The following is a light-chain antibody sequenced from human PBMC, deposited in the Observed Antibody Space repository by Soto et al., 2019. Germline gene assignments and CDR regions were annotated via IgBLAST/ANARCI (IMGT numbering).Light chain of an antibody. CDR1: QSVSSY. V-gene: IGKV3-11*01. J-gene: IGKJ4*01. CDR2: DAS. Sequence: EIVLTQSPATLSLSPGERATLSCRASQSVSSYLAWYQQKPGQAPRLLIYDASNRATGIPARFSGXXSGTXXTLTISSLEPDDFAVYYCQQRSDWPSTFGGGTKVQIK. CDR3: QQRSDWPST.